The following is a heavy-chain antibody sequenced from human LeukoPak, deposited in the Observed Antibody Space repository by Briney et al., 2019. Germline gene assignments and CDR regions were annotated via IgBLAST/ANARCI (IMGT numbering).Heavy chain of an antibody. CDR1: GFTFSSYA. J-gene: IGHJ4*02. CDR2: ISGSGGST. CDR3: AKSSEKQSGYSNYDY. V-gene: IGHV3-23*01. D-gene: IGHD4-4*01. Sequence: GGSLRLSCAASGFTFSSYAMSWVRQAPGKGLEWVSAISGSGGSTYYADSVKGRFTISRDNSKNTLYLQMNSLRAEDTAVYYCAKSSEKQSGYSNYDYWGQGTLVTVSS.